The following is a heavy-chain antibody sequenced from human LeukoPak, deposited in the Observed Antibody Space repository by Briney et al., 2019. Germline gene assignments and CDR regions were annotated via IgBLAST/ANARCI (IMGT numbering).Heavy chain of an antibody. CDR3: ARGRSYGFDFDS. V-gene: IGHV4-61*01. J-gene: IGHJ4*02. CDR1: GVSINTCCYY. Sequence: SETLSLTCDVSGVSINTCCYYWTWIRQPPGKGLEWIGYKYYSGSTRYNSSLRSRLTISLDSAKNQFSLRLTSVTAADTAVYYCARGRSYGFDFDSWGPGTLVIVSS. CDR2: KYYSGST. D-gene: IGHD5-18*01.